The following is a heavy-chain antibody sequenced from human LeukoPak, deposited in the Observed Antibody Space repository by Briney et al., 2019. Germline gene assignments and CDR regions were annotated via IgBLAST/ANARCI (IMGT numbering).Heavy chain of an antibody. V-gene: IGHV3-23*01. CDR1: GFTFSSYA. Sequence: GGSLRLSCAASGFTFSSYAMSWVRQAPGKGLEWVSAISGSGGSTYYADSVKGRFTISRDNSKNTLYLRMNSLRAEDTAVYYCAKVSNMGATNYYYGMDVWGQGTTVTVSS. CDR2: ISGSGGST. J-gene: IGHJ6*02. D-gene: IGHD1-26*01. CDR3: AKVSNMGATNYYYGMDV.